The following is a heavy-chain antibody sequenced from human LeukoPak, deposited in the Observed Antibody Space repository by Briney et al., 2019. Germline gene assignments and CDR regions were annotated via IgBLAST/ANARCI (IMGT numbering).Heavy chain of an antibody. J-gene: IGHJ6*03. D-gene: IGHD6-13*01. CDR3: ARDSWWTAAGYYYYMDV. CDR1: GVSISSGGYY. CDR2: IYTSGST. Sequence: SETLSLTCTVSGVSISSGGYYWSWLRQPAGKGLEWIGRIYTSGSTNYNPSLKSLATISVDTSKNQFSLKLSSVTAADTAVYYCARDSWWTAAGYYYYMDVWGKGTTVTVSS. V-gene: IGHV4-61*02.